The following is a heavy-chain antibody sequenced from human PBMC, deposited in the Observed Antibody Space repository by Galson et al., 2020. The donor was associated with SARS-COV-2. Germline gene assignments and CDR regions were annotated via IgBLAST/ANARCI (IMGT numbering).Heavy chain of an antibody. CDR3: AKETMSVYSSSWGFAERKDFDY. Sequence: GGSLRLSCAASGFTFDDYAMHWVRQAPGKGLEWVSGISWNSGSIGYADSVKGRFTISRDNAKNSLYLQMNSLRAEDTALYYCAKETMSVYSSSWGFAERKDFDYWGQGTLVTVSS. CDR1: GFTFDDYA. D-gene: IGHD6-13*01. J-gene: IGHJ4*02. V-gene: IGHV3-9*01. CDR2: ISWNSGSI.